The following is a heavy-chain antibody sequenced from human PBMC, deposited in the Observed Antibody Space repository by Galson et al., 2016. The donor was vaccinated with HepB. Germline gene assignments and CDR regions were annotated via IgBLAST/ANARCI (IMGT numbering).Heavy chain of an antibody. J-gene: IGHJ4*02. CDR1: GFTFRNYA. CDR2: IDGPTPNT. CDR3: TTWLSHHFDY. V-gene: IGHV3-23*01. D-gene: IGHD6-19*01. Sequence: SLRLSCAASGFTFRNYALSWVRRAAGKGLEWVAHIDGPTPNTNYADSVRGRFSIYRDNSRDTLYLQMDSLTAEDSAIYYCTTWLSHHFDYWGQGTRVTVSS.